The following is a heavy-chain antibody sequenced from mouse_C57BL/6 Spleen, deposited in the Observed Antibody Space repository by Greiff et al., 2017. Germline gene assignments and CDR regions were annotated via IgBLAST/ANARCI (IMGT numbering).Heavy chain of an antibody. V-gene: IGHV3-6*01. Sequence: ESGPGLVKPSQSLSLTCSVTGYSITSGYYWNWIRQFPGNKLEWMGYISYDGSNNYNPSLKNRISITRDTSKNQFFLKLNSVTTEDTATYYCARERNGNYVYWGQGTTLTVSS. CDR3: ARERNGNYVY. D-gene: IGHD2-1*01. J-gene: IGHJ2*01. CDR1: GYSITSGYY. CDR2: ISYDGSN.